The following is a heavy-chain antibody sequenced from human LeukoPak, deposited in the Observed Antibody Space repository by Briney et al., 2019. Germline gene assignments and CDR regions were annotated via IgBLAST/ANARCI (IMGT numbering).Heavy chain of an antibody. D-gene: IGHD6-13*01. V-gene: IGHV3-7*03. Sequence: PGGTLRLPCEASGFPFSSLWMRWVRQAPGKGLEGVANIKQEGSEKYYVDAVKGQFTICRDNAKNSLYVQMNSLRAEDTAVYYCARDSGAVEQWQQLPWDAFDIWGQGTMVTVSS. CDR3: ARDSGAVEQWQQLPWDAFDI. J-gene: IGHJ3*02. CDR1: GFPFSSLW. CDR2: IKQEGSEK.